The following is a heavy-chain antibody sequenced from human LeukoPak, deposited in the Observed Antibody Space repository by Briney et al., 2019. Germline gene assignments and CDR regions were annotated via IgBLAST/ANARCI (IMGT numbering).Heavy chain of an antibody. CDR3: AKQGFGC. CDR1: GFTFSSFA. Sequence: GGSLRLSCAASGFTFSSFAMTWVRQAPGKGLEWVSTISGSADNTNYAEAVKGRFTISRDNSKNTMYLQMNSLRAEDTAVYYCAKQGFGCWGQGTLVTVSS. J-gene: IGHJ4*02. V-gene: IGHV3-23*01. CDR2: ISGSADNT.